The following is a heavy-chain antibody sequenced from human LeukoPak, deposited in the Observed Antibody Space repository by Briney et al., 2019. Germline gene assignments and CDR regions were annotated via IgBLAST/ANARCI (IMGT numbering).Heavy chain of an antibody. CDR1: GGTFSSYA. J-gene: IGHJ4*02. Sequence: SVKVSCKASGGTFSSYAISWVRRAPGQGLEWMGGIIPIFGTANYAQKFQGRVTITTDESTSTAYMELSSLRSEDTAVYYCARVYYDSSGYWNYYFDYWGQGTLVTVSS. D-gene: IGHD3-22*01. CDR3: ARVYYDSSGYWNYYFDY. V-gene: IGHV1-69*05. CDR2: IIPIFGTA.